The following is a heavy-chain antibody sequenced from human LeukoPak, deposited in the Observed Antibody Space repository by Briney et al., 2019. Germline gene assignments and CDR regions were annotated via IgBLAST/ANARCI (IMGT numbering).Heavy chain of an antibody. V-gene: IGHV3-53*01. Sequence: AGGSLRLSCAASGFTVSSNYMSWVRQAPGKGLEWVSVIYSGGSTYYADSVKGRFTISRDNSKNTLYLQMNSLRAEDTAVYYCAKDRGAVAGIGYWGQGTLVTVSS. D-gene: IGHD6-19*01. CDR2: IYSGGST. CDR3: AKDRGAVAGIGY. J-gene: IGHJ4*02. CDR1: GFTVSSNY.